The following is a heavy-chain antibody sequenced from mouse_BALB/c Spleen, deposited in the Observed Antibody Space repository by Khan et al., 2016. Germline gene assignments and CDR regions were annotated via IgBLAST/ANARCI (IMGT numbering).Heavy chain of an antibody. CDR2: IRYSGST. CDR3: TRSPTATRYFEV. Sequence: EVQLQESGPGLVKPSQSLSLTCTVTGYSITSDYAWNWIRQFPGNKLEWMGYIRYSGSTTYNPSLKSRLSITRDTSKNQFFLQLYSVTTEDTATYDCTRSPTATRYFEVWGAGTTVTVSS. D-gene: IGHD1-2*01. J-gene: IGHJ1*01. CDR1: GYSITSDYA. V-gene: IGHV3-2*02.